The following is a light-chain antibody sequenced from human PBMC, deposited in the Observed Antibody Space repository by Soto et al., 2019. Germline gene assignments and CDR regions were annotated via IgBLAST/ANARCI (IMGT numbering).Light chain of an antibody. CDR3: QQYNKGPVT. J-gene: IGKJ1*01. CDR1: QSVSSN. CDR2: GAS. V-gene: IGKV3-15*01. Sequence: EIVMTQSPATLSVSPWERATLSCRASQSVSSNLAWYQQKPGQAPRLLIYGASTRATGIPARFSGSGSGTDFTLTITRLEPEDSAVYYCQQYNKGPVTFGQGTKWIS.